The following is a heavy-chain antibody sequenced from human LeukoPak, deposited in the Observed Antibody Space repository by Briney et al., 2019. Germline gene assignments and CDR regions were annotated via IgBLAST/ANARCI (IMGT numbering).Heavy chain of an antibody. D-gene: IGHD3-3*02. Sequence: PSETLSFTCAVYGGSFSGYYWSWIRQPPGKGLEWIGEISHSGSTNYNPSLKSRVTISIDTSKNQFSLNLNSVTAADTAVYYCARRIDRWGQGTLVTVSS. V-gene: IGHV4-34*01. CDR3: ARRIDR. CDR2: ISHSGST. CDR1: GGSFSGYY. J-gene: IGHJ4*02.